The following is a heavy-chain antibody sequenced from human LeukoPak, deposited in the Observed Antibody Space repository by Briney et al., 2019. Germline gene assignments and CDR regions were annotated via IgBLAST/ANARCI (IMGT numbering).Heavy chain of an antibody. CDR2: IDAYNGNT. CDR3: ARAGSYYYMDV. Sequence: ASEKVSCKASGYTFTTYGISWVRQAPGQGLEWMGWIDAYNGNTNYAQNLQGRVTMTTDTSTSTAYMELRSLRSDDTAVYYCARAGSYYYMDVWGKGTTVTVSS. J-gene: IGHJ6*03. CDR1: GYTFTTYG. V-gene: IGHV1-18*01. D-gene: IGHD1-1*01.